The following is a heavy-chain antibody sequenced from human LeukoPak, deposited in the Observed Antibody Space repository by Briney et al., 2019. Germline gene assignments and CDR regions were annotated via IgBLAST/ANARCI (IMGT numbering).Heavy chain of an antibody. J-gene: IGHJ6*02. CDR3: ASIAAINYYYYYGMDV. D-gene: IGHD2-2*01. V-gene: IGHV3-7*01. CDR1: GFTFSSYW. CDR2: IKQDGSEK. Sequence: GGSLRLSCAASGFTFSSYWMSWVRQAPGKGLEWVANIKQDGSEKYYVDSVKGRFTISRDNAKNSLYLQMNSLRAEDTAVYYCASIAAINYYYYYGMDVWGQGTTVTVSS.